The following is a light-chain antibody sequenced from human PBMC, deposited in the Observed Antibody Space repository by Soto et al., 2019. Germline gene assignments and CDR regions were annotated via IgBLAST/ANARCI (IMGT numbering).Light chain of an antibody. V-gene: IGLV1-40*01. Sequence: QSVLTQPPSVSGAPGQRVTISCTGSSSNIGAGYNVHWYQQLPGTAPKLLIHGNSNRPSWVPDRFSGSKSGTSASLAITGLQAEDEADYYCQSYDSSLSGWVFGGGTKLTVL. CDR3: QSYDSSLSGWV. CDR1: SSNIGAGYN. J-gene: IGLJ3*02. CDR2: GNS.